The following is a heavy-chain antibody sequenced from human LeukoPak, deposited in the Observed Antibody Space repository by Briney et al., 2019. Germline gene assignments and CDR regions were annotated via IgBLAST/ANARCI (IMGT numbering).Heavy chain of an antibody. V-gene: IGHV1-46*01. J-gene: IGHJ4*02. CDR3: ASCSVFGEITLDY. Sequence: ASVKVSCKASGYTFTGYYMHWVRQAPGQGLEWMGWINPSGGSTSYAQKFQGRVTMTRDTSTSTVYMELSSLRSEDTAVYYCASCSVFGEITLDYWGQGTLVTVSS. CDR2: INPSGGST. D-gene: IGHD3-10*02. CDR1: GYTFTGYY.